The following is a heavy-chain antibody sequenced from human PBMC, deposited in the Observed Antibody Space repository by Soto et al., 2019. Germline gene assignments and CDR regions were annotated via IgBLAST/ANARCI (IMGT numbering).Heavy chain of an antibody. CDR2: IGRRSDI. CDR3: AREEPAWPLAYGLDV. Sequence: GGSLRLSCEASGVSFSTYSMHWVRQAPGKGLEWVSSIGRRSDIYYADSVKGRFTISRDNAKNSVSLQMNSLRDEDTAVYYCAREEPAWPLAYGLDVWGQGTTVTVSS. J-gene: IGHJ6*02. CDR1: GVSFSTYS. V-gene: IGHV3-21*01.